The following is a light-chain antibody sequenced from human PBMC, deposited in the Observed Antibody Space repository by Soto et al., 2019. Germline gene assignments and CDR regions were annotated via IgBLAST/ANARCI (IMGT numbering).Light chain of an antibody. Sequence: DIQMTQSPATLSASVGDRPTITCRASQSVSGWLAWYQQKPGKAPNLLIYAASNLESGIPSRFSGSGSGTEFALTISSLQSDDFAIYYCQQYDTCPWTFGQGNKVEIK. CDR3: QQYDTCPWT. V-gene: IGKV1-5*01. J-gene: IGKJ1*01. CDR2: AAS. CDR1: QSVSGW.